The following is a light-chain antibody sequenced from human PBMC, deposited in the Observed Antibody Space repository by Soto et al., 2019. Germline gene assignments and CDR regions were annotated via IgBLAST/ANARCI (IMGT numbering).Light chain of an antibody. V-gene: IGKV1-33*01. CDR1: QDISNY. J-gene: IGKJ1*01. CDR3: QQYNSFIWT. Sequence: DIPMTQAPSSLSASVGDRVTITCQASQDISNYLNWYQQKPGKAPKLLIYDASNLETGVPSRFSGSGSGTEFNLTISSLQPEDFATYYCQQYNSFIWTFGQGTKVDIK. CDR2: DAS.